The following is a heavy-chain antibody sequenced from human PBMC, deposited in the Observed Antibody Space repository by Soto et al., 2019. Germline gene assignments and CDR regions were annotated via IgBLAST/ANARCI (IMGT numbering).Heavy chain of an antibody. D-gene: IGHD3-22*01. J-gene: IGHJ1*01. CDR2: IYYAGAT. V-gene: IGHV4-59*08. CDR1: TGSISPNY. CDR3: ARLGAYYQAMDS. Sequence: PSETLSLTCTVSTGSISPNYWSWIRQPPGKGLEWIGYIYYAGATTYNPSLQSRVSISVDTSKNEVSLKLTSVTAADTAVYFCARLGAYYQAMDSWGQGTLVTVS.